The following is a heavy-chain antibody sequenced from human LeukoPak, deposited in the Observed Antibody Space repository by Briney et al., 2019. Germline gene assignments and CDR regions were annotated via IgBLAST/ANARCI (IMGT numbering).Heavy chain of an antibody. V-gene: IGHV1-2*06. D-gene: IGHD3-16*02. CDR2: INPNSGGT. CDR3: GRPSGRYVYVWRSYRFPLDY. CDR1: GYTFTGYY. J-gene: IGHJ4*02. Sequence: ASVKVSCKASGYTFTGYYMHWVRQAPGQGLEWMGRINPNSGGTNYAQKFQGRVTMTRDTSISTAYMELSRLRSDDTAVYYCGRPSGRYVYVWRSYRFPLDYWGQGTLVTVSS.